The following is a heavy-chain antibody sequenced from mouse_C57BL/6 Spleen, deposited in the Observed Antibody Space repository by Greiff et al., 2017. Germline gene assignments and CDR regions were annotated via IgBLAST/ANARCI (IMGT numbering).Heavy chain of an antibody. CDR3: AREPYGSSYGYFDV. V-gene: IGHV1-18*01. Sequence: LVEPGASVKIPCKASGYTFTDYNMDWVKQSHGKSLEWIGDINPNNGGTIYNQKFKGKATLTVDKSSSTAYMELRSLTSEDTAVYYCAREPYGSSYGYFDVWGTGTTVTVSS. CDR2: INPNNGGT. D-gene: IGHD1-1*01. CDR1: GYTFTDYN. J-gene: IGHJ1*03.